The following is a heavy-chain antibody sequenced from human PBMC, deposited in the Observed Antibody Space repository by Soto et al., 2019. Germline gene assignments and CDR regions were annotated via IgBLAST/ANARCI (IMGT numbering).Heavy chain of an antibody. CDR1: GFNQSTYD. J-gene: IGHJ6*02. Sequence: EVQLVESGGGLVQPGGCLRLSCAASGFNQSTYDMHWVRQTTGGGLEWVSSIGTGSDTYYPGSVRGRVTVSRDNGKNSLYLQINSLTAEDSAVYYCARGAYGVYTPRHGMDVWGQGTTVTVSS. CDR3: ARGAYGVYTPRHGMDV. D-gene: IGHD4-17*01. V-gene: IGHV3-13*01. CDR2: IGTGSDT.